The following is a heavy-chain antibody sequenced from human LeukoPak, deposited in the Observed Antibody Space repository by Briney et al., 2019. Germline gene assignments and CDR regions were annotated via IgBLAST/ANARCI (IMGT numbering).Heavy chain of an antibody. CDR3: ARDRSVNNWNRSGVYFDY. J-gene: IGHJ4*02. V-gene: IGHV4-34*01. CDR1: GGSFSGYY. CDR2: INHSGST. D-gene: IGHD1-20*01. Sequence: SETLSLTCAVYGGSFSGYYWSWIRQPPGKGLEWIGEINHSGSTNYNPSLKSRVTISVDTSKNQFSLKLSSVTAADTAVYYCARDRSVNNWNRSGVYFDYWGQGTLVTVSS.